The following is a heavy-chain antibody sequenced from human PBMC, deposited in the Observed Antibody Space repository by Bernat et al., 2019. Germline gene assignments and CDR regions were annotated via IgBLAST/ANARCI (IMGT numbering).Heavy chain of an antibody. CDR2: IYYSGST. CDR3: ARLGSSADAFDI. V-gene: IGHV4-39*01. D-gene: IGHD6-25*01. CDR1: GGSISTGSYY. J-gene: IGHJ3*02. Sequence: QLQLQESGPGLVKPSETLSLTCTVSGGSISTGSYYWGWIRQPPGKGLEWIGSIYYSGSTYYNPSLKSRVTISGDTSKKQFSLNLNSVTAADTAVYYCARLGSSADAFDIWGQGTMVTVSS.